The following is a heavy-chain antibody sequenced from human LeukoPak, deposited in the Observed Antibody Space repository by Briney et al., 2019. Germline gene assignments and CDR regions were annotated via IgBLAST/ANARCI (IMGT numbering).Heavy chain of an antibody. D-gene: IGHD2-15*01. V-gene: IGHV3-43D*04. CDR1: GFTFDDYA. CDR3: AKDISQRCSGGSCYSDVVFQH. J-gene: IGHJ1*01. Sequence: GGSLRLSCAASGFTFDDYAMHWVRQAPGEGLEWVSHISWDGGNTYYADSVMSRFTISRDNSKKSLYLQMNSLRTEDTALYYCAKDISQRCSGGSCYSDVVFQHWGQGTLVTVSS. CDR2: ISWDGGNT.